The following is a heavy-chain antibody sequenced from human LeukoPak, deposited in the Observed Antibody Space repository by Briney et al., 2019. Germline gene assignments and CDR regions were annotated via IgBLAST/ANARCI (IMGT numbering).Heavy chain of an antibody. D-gene: IGHD2-2*01. CDR3: ARAPAWGYCSSTSCYGWFDP. CDR1: GGTFSSYA. J-gene: IGHJ5*02. CDR2: IIPIFGTA. V-gene: IGHV1-69*01. Sequence: SVKVSCKASGGTFSSYAISWVRQAPGQGLEWMGGIIPIFGTANYAQKFQGRVTITADESTSTAYMELSGLRSEDTAVYYCARAPAWGYCSSTSCYGWFDPWGQGTLVTASS.